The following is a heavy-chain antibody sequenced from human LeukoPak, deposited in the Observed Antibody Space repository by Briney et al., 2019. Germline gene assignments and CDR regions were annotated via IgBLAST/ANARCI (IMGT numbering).Heavy chain of an antibody. J-gene: IGHJ4*02. CDR3: AKNAGSSWSAPVDY. V-gene: IGHV3-23*01. CDR2: ISGSGAGT. Sequence: GGSLRLSCTTSGFTFSSYAVNWVRQAPGKGLEWVSAISGSGAGTYYADSVKGRFTISRDNSKNTLYLQMNSLRAEDTAVYYCAKNAGSSWSAPVDYWGQGTLVTVSS. CDR1: GFTFSSYA. D-gene: IGHD6-13*01.